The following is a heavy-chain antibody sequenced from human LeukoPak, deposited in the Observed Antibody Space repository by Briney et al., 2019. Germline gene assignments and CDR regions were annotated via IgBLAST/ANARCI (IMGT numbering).Heavy chain of an antibody. D-gene: IGHD6-13*01. V-gene: IGHV3-21*01. J-gene: IGHJ6*03. CDR2: ISSSSSYI. Sequence: GGSLRLSCAASGFTFSSYSMNWVRQAPGKGLEWVSSISSSSSYIYYADSVKGRFSISRDNSKNTLYLQMGSLRAEDMAVYYCARSLIAAATPSDYYYMDVWGKGTTVTVSS. CDR3: ARSLIAAATPSDYYYMDV. CDR1: GFTFSSYS.